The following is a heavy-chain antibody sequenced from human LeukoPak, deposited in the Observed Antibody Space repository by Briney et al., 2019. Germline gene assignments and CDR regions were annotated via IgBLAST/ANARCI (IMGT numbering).Heavy chain of an antibody. J-gene: IGHJ4*02. V-gene: IGHV4-4*07. CDR1: GGSISSYY. CDR2: FYTSGST. CDR3: ARGPTALEWLLLGSFDY. Sequence: PSETLSLPCTVSGGSISSYYWSWIRQPAGKGLEWIGRFYTSGSTNYNPSLKSRATMSVDTSKNQFSLKLSSVTAADTAVYYCARGPTALEWLLLGSFDYWGQGTLVTVSS. D-gene: IGHD3-3*01.